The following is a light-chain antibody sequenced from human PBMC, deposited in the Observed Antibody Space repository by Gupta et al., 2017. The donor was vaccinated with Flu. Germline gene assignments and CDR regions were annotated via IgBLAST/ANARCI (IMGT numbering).Light chain of an antibody. Sequence: TLSLSPGERATLSCRASQSVSSSYLAWYQQKPGQAPRLLIYGASSRATGIPDRFSGSGSGTDFTLTISRLDPEDFAVYYCQQYGSSPRGTFGQGTKVEIK. J-gene: IGKJ1*01. CDR3: QQYGSSPRGT. CDR1: QSVSSSY. V-gene: IGKV3-20*01. CDR2: GAS.